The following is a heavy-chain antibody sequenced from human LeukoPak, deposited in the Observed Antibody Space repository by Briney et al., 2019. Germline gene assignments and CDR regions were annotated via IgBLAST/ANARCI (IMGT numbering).Heavy chain of an antibody. J-gene: IGHJ4*01. V-gene: IGHV3-53*01. CDR2: IYSGGST. CDR1: GFTVSSNY. CDR3: VILHHYAN. Sequence: PGGSLRLSCAVSGFTVSSNYMSWVRQPPAKGLEWVSVIYSGGSTYYADSVKGRFTISRDNYKNKLYLHMRSLRSEETAVYNCVILHHYANWGQGTLVTVSS. D-gene: IGHD2-2*01.